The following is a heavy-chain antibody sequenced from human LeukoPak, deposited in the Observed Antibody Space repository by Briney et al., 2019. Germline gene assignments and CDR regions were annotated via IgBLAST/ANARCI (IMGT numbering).Heavy chain of an antibody. V-gene: IGHV3-7*01. CDR3: VRSQLGLDY. D-gene: IGHD2-2*01. J-gene: IGHJ4*02. CDR2: IDQDGSEK. Sequence: GGSLRLSCVAPGFRFSKYWMSWVRQAPGKGLEWVANIDQDGSEKYYVDSVKGRFTISRYNAENSLYLQMNSLRAEDTAVYYCVRSQLGLDYWGQGTLVTVSS. CDR1: GFRFSKYW.